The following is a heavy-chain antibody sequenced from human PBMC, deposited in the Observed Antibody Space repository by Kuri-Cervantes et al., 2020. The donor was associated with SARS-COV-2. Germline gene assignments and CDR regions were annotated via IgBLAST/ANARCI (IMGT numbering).Heavy chain of an antibody. D-gene: IGHD2-2*01. CDR2: ISSTSNFI. Sequence: GGSLRLSCAASGFAFSSYSMNWVRQAPGKGLEWVSSISSTSNFIEYADSVKGRFTISRDNAKNSLYLQMNSLRAEGTAVYYCTVPAAGSYYYYMDVWGKGTTVTVSS. CDR1: GFAFSSYS. CDR3: TVPAAGSYYYYMDV. V-gene: IGHV3-21*01. J-gene: IGHJ6*03.